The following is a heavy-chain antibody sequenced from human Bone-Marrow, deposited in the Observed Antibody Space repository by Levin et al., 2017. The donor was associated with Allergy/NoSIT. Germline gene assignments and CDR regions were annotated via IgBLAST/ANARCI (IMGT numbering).Heavy chain of an antibody. CDR3: ARGYSGYDRFDY. D-gene: IGHD5-12*01. CDR2: INHSGST. CDR1: GGSFSGYY. J-gene: IGHJ4*02. Sequence: SETLSLTCAVYGGSFSGYYWSWIRQPPGKGLEWIGEINHSGSTNYNPSLKSRVTISVDTSKNQFSLKLSSVTAADTAVYYCARGYSGYDRFDYWGQGTLVTVSS. V-gene: IGHV4-34*01.